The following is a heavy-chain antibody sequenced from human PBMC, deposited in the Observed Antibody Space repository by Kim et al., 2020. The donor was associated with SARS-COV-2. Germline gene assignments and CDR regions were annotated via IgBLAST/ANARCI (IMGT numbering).Heavy chain of an antibody. J-gene: IGHJ4*01. D-gene: IGHD3-16*01. V-gene: IGHV2-70*11. CDR1: GFSLTTNGMC. CDR2: IEWDDDK. Sequence: SGPALVKPTQTLTLTCTFSGFSLTTNGMCVSWIRQPPGKALEWLARIEWDDDKYYSTSLKTRLTISKDTSKDQVALILTDMDPVDTATYYCARTFYDLSPGTPDYWGHGTLVTVSS. CDR3: ARTFYDLSPGTPDY.